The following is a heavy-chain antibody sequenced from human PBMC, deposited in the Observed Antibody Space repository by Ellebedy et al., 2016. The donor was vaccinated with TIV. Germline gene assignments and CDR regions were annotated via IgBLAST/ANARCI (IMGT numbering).Heavy chain of an antibody. V-gene: IGHV5-51*01. CDR3: AGLSPTYSSGWYHAFDY. J-gene: IGHJ4*02. Sequence: GESLKISCEGSGYSFTSYWIGWVRQMPGKGLEWMGNIYPGDSDTKYSPSFQGQVTISADESISTAYLQWSSLKASDTAMYYCAGLSPTYSSGWYHAFDYWGQGTLVTVSS. CDR1: GYSFTSYW. CDR2: IYPGDSDT. D-gene: IGHD6-19*01.